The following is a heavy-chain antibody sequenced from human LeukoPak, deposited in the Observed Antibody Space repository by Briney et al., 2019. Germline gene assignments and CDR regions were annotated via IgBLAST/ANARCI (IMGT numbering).Heavy chain of an antibody. Sequence: GGSLRLSCAASGFTFDDYAMHWVRQAPGKGLEWVSGISWNSGSIDYADSVKGRFTISRDNAKNSLYLQMNSLRAEDTAVYYCARGDTALYYYYYMDVWGKGTTVTVSS. CDR1: GFTFDDYA. D-gene: IGHD5-18*01. V-gene: IGHV3-9*01. J-gene: IGHJ6*03. CDR2: ISWNSGSI. CDR3: ARGDTALYYYYYMDV.